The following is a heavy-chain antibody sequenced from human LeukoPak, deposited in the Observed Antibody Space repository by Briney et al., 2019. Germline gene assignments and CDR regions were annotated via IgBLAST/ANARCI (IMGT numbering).Heavy chain of an antibody. CDR3: ARDIFPPGSWEICY. J-gene: IGHJ4*02. D-gene: IGHD1-26*01. CDR2: ISYDGSNK. Sequence: GGSLRLSCAASGFTFSSYAMHWVRQAPGKGLEWVVVISYDGSNKYYADSVKGRFTISRDNSKNTLYLQMNSLRAEDTAVYYCARDIFPPGSWEICYWGQGTLVTVSS. CDR1: GFTFSSYA. V-gene: IGHV3-30*01.